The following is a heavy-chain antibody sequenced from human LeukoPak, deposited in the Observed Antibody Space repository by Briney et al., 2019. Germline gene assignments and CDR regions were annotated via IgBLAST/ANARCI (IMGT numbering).Heavy chain of an antibody. CDR2: INHSGST. V-gene: IGHV4-34*01. J-gene: IGHJ4*02. Sequence: SETLSLTCAVYGGSFSGYYWSWIRQPPGEGLEWIGEINHSGSTNYNPSLKSRVTISVDTSKNQFSLKLSSVTAADTAVYYCARAEQWLVFFDYWGQGTLVTVSS. D-gene: IGHD6-19*01. CDR3: ARAEQWLVFFDY. CDR1: GGSFSGYY.